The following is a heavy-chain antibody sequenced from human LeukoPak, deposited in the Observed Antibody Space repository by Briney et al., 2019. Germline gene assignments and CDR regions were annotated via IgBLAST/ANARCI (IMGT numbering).Heavy chain of an antibody. CDR2: IRYDGSNK. CDR1: GFTFSSYG. J-gene: IGHJ4*02. CDR3: AKEPPPNWNGEGY. D-gene: IGHD1-20*01. V-gene: IGHV3-30*02. Sequence: GGSLRLSCAASGFTFSSYGMHWVRQAPGKGLEWVAFIRYDGSNKYYADSVKGRFTISRDNSKNTLYLQMNSLRAEDTAVYYCAKEPPPNWNGEGYWGQGTLVTVSS.